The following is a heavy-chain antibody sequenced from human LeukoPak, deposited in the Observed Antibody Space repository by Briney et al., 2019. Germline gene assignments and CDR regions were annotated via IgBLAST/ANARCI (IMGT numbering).Heavy chain of an antibody. D-gene: IGHD3-22*01. J-gene: IGHJ4*02. CDR3: ARRPLSSCYYIRYFDY. CDR1: GYSFTSSW. V-gene: IGHV5-51*01. Sequence: GESLKISCKPSGYSFTSSWVGWVRQMPGKGLEWMGIICPGDSDTTYSPSFQGQVTISADKSISTAYLQWSSLKASDTAMYYCARRPLSSCYYIRYFDYWGQGTLVTVSS. CDR2: ICPGDSDT.